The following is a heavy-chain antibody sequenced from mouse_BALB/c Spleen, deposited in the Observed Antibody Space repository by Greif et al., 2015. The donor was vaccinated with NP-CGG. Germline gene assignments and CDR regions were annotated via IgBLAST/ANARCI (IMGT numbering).Heavy chain of an antibody. CDR3: ARDYYGSSYAMDY. CDR2: ISDGGSYT. J-gene: IGHJ4*01. V-gene: IGHV5-4*02. Sequence: EVQLVESGGGLVKPGGSLKLSWAASGFTFSDYYMYWVRQTPEKRLEWVATISDGGSYTYYPDSVKGRFTISRDNVKNNLFLQMSSLKSEDTAMYYCARDYYGSSYAMDYWGQGTSVTVSS. D-gene: IGHD1-1*01. CDR1: GFTFSDYY.